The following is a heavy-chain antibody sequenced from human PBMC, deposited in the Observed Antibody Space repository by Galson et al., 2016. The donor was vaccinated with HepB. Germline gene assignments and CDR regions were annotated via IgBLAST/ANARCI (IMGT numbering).Heavy chain of an antibody. V-gene: IGHV3-74*01. J-gene: IGHJ4*02. CDR3: GAFRGDSSGYGEY. D-gene: IGHD5-18*01. Sequence: SLRLSCAGSGFTFSNAWMSWVRQAPGKGLVWVSRINSDGSSTSYADSVKGRFTISRDNAKNTLYLQMNSLRAEDTAVCYCGAFRGDSSGYGEYWSQGTLVTVSS. CDR2: INSDGSST. CDR1: GFTFSNAW.